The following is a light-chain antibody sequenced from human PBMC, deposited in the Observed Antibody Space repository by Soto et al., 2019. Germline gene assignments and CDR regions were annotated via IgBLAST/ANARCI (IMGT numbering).Light chain of an antibody. Sequence: EIVLTQSPATLSVSPGDRATLSCRASQTIHNNVAWYQQNPGQAPRLLIYGASTRATGIPARFSGSYSGTDFTLTISRLQAEDLAVYYCQQYSHWPFTFGHGTKVDIK. CDR2: GAS. CDR3: QQYSHWPFT. J-gene: IGKJ3*01. CDR1: QTIHNN. V-gene: IGKV3-15*01.